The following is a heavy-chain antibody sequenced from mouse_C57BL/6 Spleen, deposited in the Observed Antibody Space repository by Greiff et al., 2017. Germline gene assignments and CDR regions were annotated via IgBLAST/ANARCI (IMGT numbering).Heavy chain of an antibody. V-gene: IGHV1-81*01. D-gene: IGHD3-2*02. Sequence: VQLQQSGAELARPGASVKLSCKASGYTFTSYGISWVKQSTGQGLEWIGKIYPRSGNTYYNEKFKGKATLPADKSSSTAYMELRSLTSEDSAVYFCARPTAQARGAMDYWGQGTSVTVSS. CDR1: GYTFTSYG. J-gene: IGHJ4*01. CDR2: IYPRSGNT. CDR3: ARPTAQARGAMDY.